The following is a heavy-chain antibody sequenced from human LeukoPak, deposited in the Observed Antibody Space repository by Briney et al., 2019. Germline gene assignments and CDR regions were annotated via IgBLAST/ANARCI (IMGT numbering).Heavy chain of an antibody. V-gene: IGHV4-59*08. CDR1: GGSISSYY. J-gene: IGHJ3*02. D-gene: IGHD2-8*01. CDR3: ARHGRANGLDI. CDR2: IYYSGNT. Sequence: SETLSLTCTVSGGSISSYYWSWIRQPPGKGLEWIGYIYYSGNTNYNPSLKSRVTISVDTSKNQFSLKLNSMTAADTAVYYCARHGRANGLDIWGQGTMVTVSS.